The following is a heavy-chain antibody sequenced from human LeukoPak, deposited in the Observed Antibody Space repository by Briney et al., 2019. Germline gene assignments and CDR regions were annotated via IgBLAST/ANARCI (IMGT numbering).Heavy chain of an antibody. Sequence: SETLSLTCTVSGGSISSSSYYWGWIRQPPGKGLEWIGSIYYSGSTYYNPSLKSRVTISVDTSKNQFSLKLSSVTAADTAVYYCARGTYYYDSSGSGWFDPWGQGTLATVSS. D-gene: IGHD3-22*01. CDR1: GGSISSSSYY. J-gene: IGHJ5*02. CDR2: IYYSGST. CDR3: ARGTYYYDSSGSGWFDP. V-gene: IGHV4-39*07.